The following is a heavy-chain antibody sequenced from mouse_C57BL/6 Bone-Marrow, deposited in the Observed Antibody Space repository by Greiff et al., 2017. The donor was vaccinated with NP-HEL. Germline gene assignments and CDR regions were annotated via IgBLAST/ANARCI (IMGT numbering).Heavy chain of an antibody. CDR1: GYTFTDYN. V-gene: IGHV1-18*01. J-gene: IGHJ4*01. D-gene: IGHD2-5*01. CDR3: ARRFYSNPYAMDY. CDR2: INPNNGGT. Sequence: VQLKESGPELVKPGASVKIPCKASGYTFTDYNMDWVKQSHGKSLEWIGDINPNNGGTIYNQKFKGKATLTVDKSSSTAYMELRSLTSEDTAVYYCARRFYSNPYAMDYWGQGTSVTVSS.